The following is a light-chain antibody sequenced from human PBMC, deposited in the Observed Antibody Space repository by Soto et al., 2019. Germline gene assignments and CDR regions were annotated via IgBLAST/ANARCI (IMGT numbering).Light chain of an antibody. CDR3: QQYGSSSWT. CDR2: AAS. Sequence: EIVLTQSPGTLSLSPGQRATLSCRASQSVSSNFLAWYQQKPGQAPRLLIYAASSRATGIPDRFSGSGSGTEFTLTISRLEPEDFAVYYCQQYGSSSWTFGQGTKVDIK. V-gene: IGKV3-20*01. CDR1: QSVSSNF. J-gene: IGKJ1*01.